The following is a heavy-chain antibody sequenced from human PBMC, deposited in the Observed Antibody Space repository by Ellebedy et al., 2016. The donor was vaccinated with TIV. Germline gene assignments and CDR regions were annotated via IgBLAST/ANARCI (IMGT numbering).Heavy chain of an antibody. CDR1: GFNFSTYT. CDR2: ISYDGSNK. CDR3: ARDPVGVGPAFDV. D-gene: IGHD4-23*01. V-gene: IGHV3-30-3*01. Sequence: GESLKISCAASGFNFSTYTIHWVRQTPGKGLEWVAVISYDGSNKYYADSVKGRFTISRDNSKDTLFLQMNSLRAEDTAIYFCARDPVGVGPAFDVWGQGTMVTVSS. J-gene: IGHJ3*01.